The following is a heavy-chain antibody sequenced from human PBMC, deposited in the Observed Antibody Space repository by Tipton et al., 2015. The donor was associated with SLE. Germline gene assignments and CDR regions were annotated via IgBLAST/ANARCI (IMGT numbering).Heavy chain of an antibody. Sequence: TLSLTCAVYGGSFSGYYWSWIRQPPGKGLEWIGEINHSGSTNYNPSLKSRVTISVDTSKNQFSLKLSSVTAADTAVYYCALGAAAANFDYWGQGTLVTVSS. CDR2: INHSGST. CDR3: ALGAAAANFDY. V-gene: IGHV4-34*01. J-gene: IGHJ4*02. CDR1: GGSFSGYY. D-gene: IGHD6-13*01.